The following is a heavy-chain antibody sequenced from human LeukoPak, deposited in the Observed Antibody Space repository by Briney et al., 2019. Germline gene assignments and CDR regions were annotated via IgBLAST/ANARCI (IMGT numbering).Heavy chain of an antibody. V-gene: IGHV3-30*02. D-gene: IGHD3-22*01. CDR2: IRYDGSNK. J-gene: IGHJ2*01. CDR3: VRRAMSSGYDGWYFDL. CDR1: GFTFSSYG. Sequence: GGSLRLSCAASGFTFSSYGMHWVRQAPGKGLEWVAFIRYDGSNKYYADSVKGRFTISRDNSKNTLYLQMNSLRAEDTAVYYCVRRAMSSGYDGWYFDLWGRGTLVTVSS.